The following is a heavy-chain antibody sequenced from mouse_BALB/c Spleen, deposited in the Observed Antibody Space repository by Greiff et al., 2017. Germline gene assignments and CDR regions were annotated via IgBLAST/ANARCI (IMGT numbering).Heavy chain of an antibody. CDR3: TRAYYGP. Sequence: LQQPGSELVRPGASVKLSCKASGYTFTSYWMHWVKQRHGQGLEWIGNIYPGSGSTDYDEKFKSKDTLTVDTPSSTAYMHLSSLTSEDSAIYYSTRAYYGPWGQGTTLTVSS. D-gene: IGHD1-2*01. CDR1: GYTFTSYW. V-gene: IGHV1S22*01. CDR2: IYPGSGST. J-gene: IGHJ2*01.